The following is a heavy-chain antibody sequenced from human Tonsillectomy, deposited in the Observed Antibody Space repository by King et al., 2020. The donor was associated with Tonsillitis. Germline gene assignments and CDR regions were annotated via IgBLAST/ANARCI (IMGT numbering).Heavy chain of an antibody. CDR3: ARDSAFQYYDSSGYYYFDY. CDR1: GFTFSSYS. Sequence: VQLVESGGGLVKPGGSLRLSCAASGFTFSSYSMNWVRQAPGKGLEWVSSISSSSSYIYYADSVKGRFTISRDNAKNSLYLQMNSLRAEDTAVYYCARDSAFQYYDSSGYYYFDYWGQGTLVTVSS. J-gene: IGHJ4*02. V-gene: IGHV3-21*01. CDR2: ISSSSSYI. D-gene: IGHD3-22*01.